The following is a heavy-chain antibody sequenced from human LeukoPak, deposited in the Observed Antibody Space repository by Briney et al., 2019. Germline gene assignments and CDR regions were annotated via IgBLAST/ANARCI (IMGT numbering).Heavy chain of an antibody. Sequence: PGGSLRLSCAASGFTFSSYAMHWVRQAPGKGLEWVAVISYDGSNKYYADSVKGRFTISRDNSKNTLYLQMNSLRAEDTAVYYCAKDRVVVAAFFDYWGQGTLVTVSS. V-gene: IGHV3-30*04. CDR1: GFTFSSYA. CDR3: AKDRVVVAAFFDY. D-gene: IGHD2-15*01. CDR2: ISYDGSNK. J-gene: IGHJ4*02.